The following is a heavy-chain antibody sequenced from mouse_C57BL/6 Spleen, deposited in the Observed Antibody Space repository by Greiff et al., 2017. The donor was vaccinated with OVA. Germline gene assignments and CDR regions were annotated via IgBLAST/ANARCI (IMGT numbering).Heavy chain of an antibody. V-gene: IGHV1-52*01. CDR1: GYTFTSYW. J-gene: IGHJ4*01. D-gene: IGHD4-1*02. Sequence: QVHVKQPGAELVRPGSSVKLSCKASGYTFTSYWMHWVKQRPIQGLEWIGNIDPSDSETHYNQKFKDKATLTVDKSSSTAYMQLSSLTSEDSAVYYCARTQLGGGNYAMDYWGQGTSVTVSS. CDR3: ARTQLGGGNYAMDY. CDR2: IDPSDSET.